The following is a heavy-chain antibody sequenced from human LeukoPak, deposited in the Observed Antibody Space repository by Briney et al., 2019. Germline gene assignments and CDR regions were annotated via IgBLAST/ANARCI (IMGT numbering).Heavy chain of an antibody. CDR3: AKIAYGANFFDY. V-gene: IGHV1-18*01. CDR1: GYTFTNYD. CDR2: ISTYNGNT. D-gene: IGHD4/OR15-4a*01. J-gene: IGHJ4*02. Sequence: GASVKVSCKASGYTFTNYDINWVRQAPGQGLEWMGWISTYNGNTNYAQKLQGRVTMTTDTSTSTVYMELSSLRSDDTAVYYCAKIAYGANFFDYWGQGTLVTVSS.